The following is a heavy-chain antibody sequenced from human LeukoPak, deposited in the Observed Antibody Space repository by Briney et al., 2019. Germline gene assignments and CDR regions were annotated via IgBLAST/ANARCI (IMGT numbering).Heavy chain of an antibody. V-gene: IGHV3-23*01. CDR1: GFTFTNYA. Sequence: AGGPRNFSFQTPGFTFTNYAMNWFGQPPGKGLEWVSAVTGPGDTTYYADSVKGRFFMSREDSKTTVYLQMNSLRAEDTAIYYCAKGAEIDLWGQGTLVTVSS. CDR3: AKGAEIDL. CDR2: VTGPGDTT. D-gene: IGHD3-16*01. J-gene: IGHJ5*02.